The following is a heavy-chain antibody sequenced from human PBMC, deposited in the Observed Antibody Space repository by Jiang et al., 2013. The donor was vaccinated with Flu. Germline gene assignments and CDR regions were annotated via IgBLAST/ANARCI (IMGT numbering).Heavy chain of an antibody. D-gene: IGHD4-17*01. CDR1: GGSFSSISYY. Sequence: GSGLVKPSETLSLTCTVSGGSFSSISYYWGWIRQPPGKGLEWIGSIYYSGSTYYNPSLKSRVTISVDTSKNQFSLKLSSVTAADTAVYYCARRVEMTTVTYFDYVGPGNPGPPSPQ. J-gene: IGHJ4*02. CDR2: IYYSGST. CDR3: ARRVEMTTVTYFDY. V-gene: IGHV4-39*07.